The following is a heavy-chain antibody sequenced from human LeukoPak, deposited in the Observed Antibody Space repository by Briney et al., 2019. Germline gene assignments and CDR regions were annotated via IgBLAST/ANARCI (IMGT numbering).Heavy chain of an antibody. D-gene: IGHD6-13*01. Sequence: PGGSLRLSCAASGFTFSSYWMSWVRQAPGKGLEWVANIKQDGSEKYYVDSVKGRFTISRDNAKHSLYLQMTSLRAENAAVYFCARVGSLRSSWLLYWGKGTLVTVSS. V-gene: IGHV3-7*01. CDR2: IKQDGSEK. CDR1: GFTFSSYW. CDR3: ARVGSLRSSWLLY. J-gene: IGHJ4*02.